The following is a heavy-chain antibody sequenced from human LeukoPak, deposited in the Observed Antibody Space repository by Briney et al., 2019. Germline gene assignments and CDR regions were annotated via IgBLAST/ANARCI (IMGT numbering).Heavy chain of an antibody. Sequence: SETLSLTCTVSNGSISSSSYYWGWIRQPPGKGLEWIGSNYYKGATFYKPSLRSRVTMSVDTSKNQFSLRLSSVTAADTAMYYCARHPIFSGMGSELWFDPWGQGTPVTVSS. V-gene: IGHV4-39*01. J-gene: IGHJ5*02. CDR3: ARHPIFSGMGSELWFDP. D-gene: IGHD3-10*01. CDR1: NGSISSSSYY. CDR2: NYYKGAT.